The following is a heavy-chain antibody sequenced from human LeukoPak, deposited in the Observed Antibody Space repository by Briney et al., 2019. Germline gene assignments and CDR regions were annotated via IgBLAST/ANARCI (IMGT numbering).Heavy chain of an antibody. D-gene: IGHD1-1*01. CDR1: GGSISSYY. CDR2: IYYSGST. CDR3: ARDPTGTYVDY. J-gene: IGHJ4*02. Sequence: PSETLSLTCTVSGGSISSYYWSWIRQPPGKGLEWIGYIYYSGSTNYNPSLKSRVTISVDTSKNQFSPKLSSVTAADTAVYYCARDPTGTYVDYWGQGTLVTVSS. V-gene: IGHV4-59*01.